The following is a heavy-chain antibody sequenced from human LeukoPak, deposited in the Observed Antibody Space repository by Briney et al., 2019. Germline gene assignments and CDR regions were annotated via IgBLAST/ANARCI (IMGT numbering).Heavy chain of an antibody. Sequence: SETLSLTCTVSGGSISSYYWSWIRQPPGKGLEWIGYIYYSGSTNYSPSLKSRVTISVDTSKNQFSLKLSSVTAADTAVYYCARRSRIVAAGFDPWGQGTLVTVSS. J-gene: IGHJ5*02. D-gene: IGHD6-13*01. CDR3: ARRSRIVAAGFDP. CDR2: IYYSGST. CDR1: GGSISSYY. V-gene: IGHV4-59*08.